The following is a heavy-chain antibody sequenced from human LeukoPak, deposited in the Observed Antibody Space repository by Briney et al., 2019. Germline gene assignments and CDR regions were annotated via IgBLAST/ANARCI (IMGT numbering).Heavy chain of an antibody. V-gene: IGHV3-11*04. Sequence: GGSLRLSCAASGFTFSDYYITWIRQAPGKGLEWVSYISSSGSTIYYSDSVKGRFTISRDNAKNSLYLQMNSLRAEDTALYYCARDWSGQSYDYWGQGTLVTVSP. CDR2: ISSSGSTI. CDR1: GFTFSDYY. J-gene: IGHJ4*02. D-gene: IGHD3-3*01. CDR3: ARDWSGQSYDY.